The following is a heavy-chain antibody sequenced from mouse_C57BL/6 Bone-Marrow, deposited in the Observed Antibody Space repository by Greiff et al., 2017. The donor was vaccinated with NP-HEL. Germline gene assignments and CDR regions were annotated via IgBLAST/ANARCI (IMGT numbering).Heavy chain of an antibody. J-gene: IGHJ2*01. D-gene: IGHD1-1*01. CDR3: AQPTTTTVVPFDY. Sequence: VAPSQSLSITCTVSGFSLTSYGVDWVRQPPGKGLEWPGVIWGGGSTNYNSALMSRLSISKDNSKSQVFLKMNSLQTDDTAMYYCAQPTTTTVVPFDYWGQGTTLTVSS. CDR2: IWGGGST. V-gene: IGHV2-9*01. CDR1: GFSLTSYG.